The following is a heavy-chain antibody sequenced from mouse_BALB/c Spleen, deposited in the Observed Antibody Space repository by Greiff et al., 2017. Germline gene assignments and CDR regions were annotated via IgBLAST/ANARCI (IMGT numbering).Heavy chain of an antibody. V-gene: IGHV3-2*02. CDR1: GYSITSDYA. D-gene: IGHD1-1*01. Sequence: EVKLMESGPGLVKPSQSLSLTCTVTGYSITSDYAWNWIRQFPGNKLEWMGYISYSGSTSYNPSLKSRISITRDTSKNQFFLQLNSVTTEDTATYYCARQNYGPNYFDYWGQGTTLTVSS. CDR2: ISYSGST. J-gene: IGHJ2*01. CDR3: ARQNYGPNYFDY.